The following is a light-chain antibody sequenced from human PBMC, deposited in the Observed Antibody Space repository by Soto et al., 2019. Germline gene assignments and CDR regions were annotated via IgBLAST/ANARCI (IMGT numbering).Light chain of an antibody. CDR3: QQYNNYGSWT. CDR2: KAS. J-gene: IGKJ1*01. V-gene: IGKV1-5*03. CDR1: QSISGW. Sequence: DIQMTQSPSTLSASVGDRVTITCRASQSISGWLAWYQQKPGKAPKVLIYKASTLESGVPSRFSGSGSGTEFTLTISSLQPDDFATYYCQQYNNYGSWTFGQGTRVEIK.